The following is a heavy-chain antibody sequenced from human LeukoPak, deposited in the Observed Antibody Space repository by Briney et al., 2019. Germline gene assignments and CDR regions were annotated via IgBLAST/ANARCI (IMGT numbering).Heavy chain of an antibody. D-gene: IGHD5-24*01. CDR2: INPKSGAT. J-gene: IGHJ6*02. V-gene: IGHV1-2*02. CDR1: GYTFTGYF. Sequence: GASVKVSFKGSGYTFTGYFMHWVRPAPGQGVEWVGWINPKSGATNYAQKFQGRVAITRDSSISTAYMDLSRLRSDDTAVYYCARCNFGFNIHGDYYFYGMDVWGQGTTVTVSS. CDR3: ARCNFGFNIHGDYYFYGMDV.